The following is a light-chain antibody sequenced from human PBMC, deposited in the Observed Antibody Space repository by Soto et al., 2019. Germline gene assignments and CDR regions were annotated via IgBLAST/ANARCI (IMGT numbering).Light chain of an antibody. Sequence: EIVMTQSPATLSVSPGERATLSCRASQSVSSDLAWYLHTPGQAPSLLVYGASTRATGMPARFSGSGSGTEFTLTISSLQSEDFAVYYCQQYNNWPHTFGQGTKLEIK. V-gene: IGKV3-15*01. CDR2: GAS. CDR3: QQYNNWPHT. J-gene: IGKJ2*01. CDR1: QSVSSD.